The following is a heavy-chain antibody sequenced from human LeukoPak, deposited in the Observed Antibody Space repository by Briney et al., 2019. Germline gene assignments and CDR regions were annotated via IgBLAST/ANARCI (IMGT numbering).Heavy chain of an antibody. CDR2: IISSSSYI. D-gene: IGHD5-18*01. J-gene: IGHJ4*02. CDR3: ERELNSYGYFDY. V-gene: IGHV3-21*01. Sequence: GGSLRLSCXASGFTFSSYSMNWVREAAGKGLEWVSSIISSSSYIYYADSVKGRFTISRDNAKNSLYLQMNSLRAEDTAVYYCERELNSYGYFDYWGQGTLVTVSS. CDR1: GFTFSSYS.